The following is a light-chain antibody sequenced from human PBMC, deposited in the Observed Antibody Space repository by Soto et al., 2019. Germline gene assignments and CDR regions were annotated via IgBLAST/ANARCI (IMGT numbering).Light chain of an antibody. CDR2: GAS. J-gene: IGKJ1*01. Sequence: EIVMTQSPATLSVSPGERATLSCRASQSVSSNLAWYQQKFGQAPRLLIYGASTRATGIPARFSGSGSGTDFTLTISSLQSEDLAVYYCQQYNNWPLTFGQGTKVEIK. CDR3: QQYNNWPLT. CDR1: QSVSSN. V-gene: IGKV3-15*01.